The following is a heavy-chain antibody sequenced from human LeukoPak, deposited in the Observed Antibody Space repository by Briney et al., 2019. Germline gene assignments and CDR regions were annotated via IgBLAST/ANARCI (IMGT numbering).Heavy chain of an antibody. Sequence: GGSLRLSCAASGFTFSSYSMNWVRQAPGKGLEWVSVISGSGYYSYYADSVKGRFTVSRDNPKTTLYLQMNSLRADDTAVYYCAKGGPTGSNYFDFWGQGTLVTVSS. J-gene: IGHJ4*02. CDR1: GFTFSSYS. D-gene: IGHD1-26*01. CDR3: AKGGPTGSNYFDF. CDR2: ISGSGYYS. V-gene: IGHV3-23*01.